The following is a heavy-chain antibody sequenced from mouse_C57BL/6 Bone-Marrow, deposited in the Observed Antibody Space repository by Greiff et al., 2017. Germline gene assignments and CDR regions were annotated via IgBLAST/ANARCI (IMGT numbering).Heavy chain of an antibody. D-gene: IGHD2-10*01. CDR3: TRSPLPAY. V-gene: IGHV5-9-1*02. CDR2: ISRAGDYI. CDR1: GFTFSSYA. Sequence: DVQLVESGEGLVKPGGSLKLSCAASGFTFSSYAMSWVRQTPEKRLEWVAYISRAGDYIYYADTVQGRFTFSRDNARNTLYLQVSSLKSEDSTMYYCTRSPLPAYWGQGTLVTVSA. J-gene: IGHJ3*01.